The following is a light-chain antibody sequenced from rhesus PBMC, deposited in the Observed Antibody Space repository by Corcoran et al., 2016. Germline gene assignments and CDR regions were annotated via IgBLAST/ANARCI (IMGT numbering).Light chain of an antibody. J-gene: IGKJ2*01. CDR1: QSVSSY. CDR2: GAS. Sequence: QVMLTQSPATLSLSPGERATLSCGASQSVSSYLAWYQQQPGQAPRLLIYGASSRATGIPDRFSGSGSGTDFTLTITSLQPEDVGVYHCYPFSSGYSFGQGTKVEIK. V-gene: IGKV3-10*01. CDR3: YPFSSGYS.